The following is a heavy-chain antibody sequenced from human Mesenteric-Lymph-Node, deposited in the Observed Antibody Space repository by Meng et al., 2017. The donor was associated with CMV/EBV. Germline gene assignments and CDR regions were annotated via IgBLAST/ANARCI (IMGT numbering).Heavy chain of an antibody. CDR1: GFSFNVYA. CDR3: AKEELRDFYFGVDV. J-gene: IGHJ6*02. V-gene: IGHV3-43D*03. D-gene: IGHD3-10*01. CDR2: ITWNGART. Sequence: GGSLRLSCVASGFSFNVYAMHWVRQAPGKGLEWVSLITWNGARTYYADSVKGRFTISRDDNKNSLYLEMNSLRVEDTALYYCAKEELRDFYFGVDVWGQGTTVTVSS.